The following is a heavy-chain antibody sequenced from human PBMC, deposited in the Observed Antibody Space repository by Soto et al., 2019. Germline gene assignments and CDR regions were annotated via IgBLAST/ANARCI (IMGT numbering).Heavy chain of an antibody. V-gene: IGHV4-4*02. CDR3: ARNRLDGYDFDS. CDR1: NGSISSSNW. CDR2: VAQNGYV. J-gene: IGHJ4*02. D-gene: IGHD5-12*01. Sequence: QVQLQESGPGLVKPSGTLSLTCTVSNGSISSSNWWSWVRQSPGKGLERIGEVAQNGYVGPIPSLKGRHTILLDKPTNRFSLRLTSVTAADTAVYYCARNRLDGYDFDSWGQGILVTVSS.